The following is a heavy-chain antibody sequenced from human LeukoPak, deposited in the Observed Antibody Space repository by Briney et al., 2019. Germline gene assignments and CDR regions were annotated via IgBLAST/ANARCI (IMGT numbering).Heavy chain of an antibody. J-gene: IGHJ5*02. CDR2: IYYSGST. V-gene: IGHV4-39*01. CDR3: ARNGYYGPYTWFDP. D-gene: IGHD2/OR15-2a*01. Sequence: SETLSLTCTVSGGSISSSSYYWGWIRQPPGKGLEWIGSIYYSGSTYYNPSLKSRVTISVDTSKNQFSLRLSSVTAADTAVYYCARNGYYGPYTWFDPWGQGTLVTVSS. CDR1: GGSISSSSYY.